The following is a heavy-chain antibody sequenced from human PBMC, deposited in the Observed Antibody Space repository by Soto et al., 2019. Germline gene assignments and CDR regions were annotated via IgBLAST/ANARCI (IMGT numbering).Heavy chain of an antibody. D-gene: IGHD1-26*01. J-gene: IGHJ5*02. CDR3: ANDLPGELVPTGFDP. Sequence: EVQLLESGGGLVQPGGSLRLSCAASGFTFSSYAMIWVRQAPGKGLEWVSVISGSGSSTYYVDSVKGRFTISRDNSKNTLYLQMNSTRVEDTALYYCANDLPGELVPTGFDPWGEGTLVSVSS. CDR2: ISGSGSST. CDR1: GFTFSSYA. V-gene: IGHV3-23*01.